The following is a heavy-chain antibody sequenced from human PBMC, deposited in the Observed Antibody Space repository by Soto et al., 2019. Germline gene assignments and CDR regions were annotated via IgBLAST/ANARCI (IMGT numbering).Heavy chain of an antibody. V-gene: IGHV1-18*01. J-gene: IGHJ5*02. CDR2: ISAYNGNT. CDR1: GYTFTSYG. Sequence: ASVKVSCKASGYTFTSYGISWVLQAPGQGLEWMGWISAYNGNTNYAQKLQGRVTMTTDTSTSTAYMELRSLRSDDTAVYYCAVITMVPPNWFDPWGQGTLVTVSS. D-gene: IGHD3-10*01. CDR3: AVITMVPPNWFDP.